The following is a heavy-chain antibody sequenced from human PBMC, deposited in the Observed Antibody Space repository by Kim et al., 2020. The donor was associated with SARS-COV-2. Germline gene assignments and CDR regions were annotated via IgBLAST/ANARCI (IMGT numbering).Heavy chain of an antibody. D-gene: IGHD3-10*01. J-gene: IGHJ4*02. V-gene: IGHV1-69*01. Sequence: QKFQGRVTITADESTSTAYMELSSLRSEDTAVYYCARVRVRGVISYYFDYWGQGTLVTVSS. CDR3: ARVRVRGVISYYFDY.